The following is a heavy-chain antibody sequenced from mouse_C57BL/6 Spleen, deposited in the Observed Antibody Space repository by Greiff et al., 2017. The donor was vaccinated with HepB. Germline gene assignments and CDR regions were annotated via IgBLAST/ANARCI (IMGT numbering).Heavy chain of an antibody. CDR1: GYAFSSSW. V-gene: IGHV1-82*01. CDR3: ANSYYGSSWGAY. Sequence: QVQLKESGPELVKPGASVKISCKASGYAFSSSWMNWVKQRPGKGLEWIGRIYPGDGDTNYNGKFKGKATLTADKSSSTAYMQLSSLTSEDSAVYFCANSYYGSSWGAYWGQGTPVTVSA. CDR2: IYPGDGDT. J-gene: IGHJ3*01. D-gene: IGHD1-1*01.